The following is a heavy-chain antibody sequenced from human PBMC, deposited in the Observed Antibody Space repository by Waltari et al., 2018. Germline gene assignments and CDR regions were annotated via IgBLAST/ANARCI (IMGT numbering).Heavy chain of an antibody. D-gene: IGHD3-10*01. CDR2: CWFDGSQQ. CDR3: AKDAFGNTYLDY. J-gene: IGHJ4*02. CDR1: VFTSSKFG. Sequence: QVQLVESGGGVVQPGRSLRLSCAAFVFTSSKFGMHWVRQAPGQGRGCGALCWFDGSQQYNADSGRGRFTVCRDNSKRVLYLDMGSLRADDTAIYYCAKDAFGNTYLDYWGQGTLVTVPS. V-gene: IGHV3-33*06.